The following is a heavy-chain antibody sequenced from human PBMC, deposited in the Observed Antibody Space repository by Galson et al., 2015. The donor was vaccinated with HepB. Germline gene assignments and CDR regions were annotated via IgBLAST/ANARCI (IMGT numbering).Heavy chain of an antibody. D-gene: IGHD1-26*01. J-gene: IGHJ6*02. CDR2: ISHSISYT. CDR3: VRALVGATKNYYYGMDV. Sequence: SLRLSCAASGFTFSSYSMHWVRQAPGKGLEWVPSISHSISYTYFADSVKGRFTISRDNAKSSVFLQMNSLRAEDTAVYYCVRALVGATKNYYYGMDVWGQGTTVTVSS. CDR1: GFTFSSYS. V-gene: IGHV3-21*01.